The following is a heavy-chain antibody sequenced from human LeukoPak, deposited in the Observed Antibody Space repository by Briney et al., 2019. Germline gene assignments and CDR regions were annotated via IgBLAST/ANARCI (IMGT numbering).Heavy chain of an antibody. CDR2: IYVDGRTT. CDR1: GFTFSNYW. J-gene: IGHJ4*02. V-gene: IGHV3-74*01. Sequence: GGSLRLSCVASGFTFSNYWMHWVRQPPGKGLVWVSRIYVDGRTTNYADSVKGRFTISRDNSKNMLYLQMNSLRAEDTAIYYCAKADCSGIACYVKDYWGQGTLVTVSS. D-gene: IGHD2-15*01. CDR3: AKADCSGIACYVKDY.